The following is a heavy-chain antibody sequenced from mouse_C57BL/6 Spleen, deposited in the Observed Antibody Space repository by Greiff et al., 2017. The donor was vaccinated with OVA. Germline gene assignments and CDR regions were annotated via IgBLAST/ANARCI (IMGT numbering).Heavy chain of an antibody. CDR3: ARAGRVFDY. V-gene: IGHV1-61*01. J-gene: IGHJ2*01. D-gene: IGHD4-1*01. Sequence: QVQLQQPGAALVRPGSSVKLSCKASGYTFTSYWMDWVKQRPGQGLEWIGNIYPSDSETPYHQKFKDKDTLTVDKSSSTAYMQLSSLTSEDSAVYDCARAGRVFDYWGQGTTLTVSS. CDR2: IYPSDSET. CDR1: GYTFTSYW.